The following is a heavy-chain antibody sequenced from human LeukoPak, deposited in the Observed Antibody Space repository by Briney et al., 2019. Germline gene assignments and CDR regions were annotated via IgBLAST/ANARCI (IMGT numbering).Heavy chain of an antibody. Sequence: SETLSLTCAVSGYSISSDCYWGWIRQPPGKGLEWIGSIYHSGSTSYNPSLKSRVTISVDTSKNQFSLKLTSVTAADSAVYYCARNATYPFDSWGQGTLVTVSS. CDR2: IYHSGST. CDR1: GYSISSDCY. CDR3: ARNATYPFDS. J-gene: IGHJ4*02. V-gene: IGHV4-38-2*01.